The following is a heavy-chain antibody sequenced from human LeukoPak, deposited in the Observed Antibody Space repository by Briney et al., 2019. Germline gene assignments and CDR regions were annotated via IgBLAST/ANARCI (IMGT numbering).Heavy chain of an antibody. V-gene: IGHV4-59*08. CDR2: IYYSGST. CDR3: ARQTPPYYYDSSGYPDY. Sequence: PSETLSLTRTVSGGSISSYYWSWIRQPPGKGLEWIGYIYYSGSTYYNPSLKSRVTISVDTSKNQFSLKLSSVTAADTAVYYCARQTPPYYYDSSGYPDYWGQGTLVTVSS. CDR1: GGSISSYY. J-gene: IGHJ4*02. D-gene: IGHD3-22*01.